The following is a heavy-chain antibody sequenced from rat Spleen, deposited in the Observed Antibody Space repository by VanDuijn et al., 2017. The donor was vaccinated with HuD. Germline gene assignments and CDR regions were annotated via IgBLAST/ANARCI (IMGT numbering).Heavy chain of an antibody. Sequence: EVQLVESGGGLVQPGRSLTLSCAASGFTFSNYDMAWVRQAPTKGLEWVASISYDGTATYYRDSVKGRFTLSRDNAKSTLYLQVNSLRSEDTATYYCARHGNYYYDGYYLPDYWGQGVMVTVSS. V-gene: IGHV5-29*01. J-gene: IGHJ2*01. CDR1: GFTFSNYD. CDR3: ARHGNYYYDGYYLPDY. CDR2: ISYDGTAT. D-gene: IGHD1-12*03.